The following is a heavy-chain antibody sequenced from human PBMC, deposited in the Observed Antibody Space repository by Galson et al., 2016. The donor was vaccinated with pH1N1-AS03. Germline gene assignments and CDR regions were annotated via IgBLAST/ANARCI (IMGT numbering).Heavy chain of an antibody. V-gene: IGHV3-7*03. D-gene: IGHD3-22*01. Sequence: CAASAFSFSRHWMHWIRQAPGKGLGWVANIKQDGSQKYYVDSVKGRFTISKDNAKNYLYLHMNSLRVEDTALYHCARDPYDTSGYYYPPWGQGTLVTVSS. J-gene: IGHJ5*02. CDR2: IKQDGSQK. CDR1: AFSFSRHW. CDR3: ARDPYDTSGYYYPP.